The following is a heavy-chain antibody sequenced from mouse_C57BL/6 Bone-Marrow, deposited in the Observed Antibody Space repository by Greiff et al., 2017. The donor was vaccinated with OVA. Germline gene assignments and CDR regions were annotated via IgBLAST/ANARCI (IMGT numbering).Heavy chain of an antibody. J-gene: IGHJ2*01. Sequence: VQLQQSGAELARPGASVKLSCKASGYTFTSYGISWVKQRTGQGLEWIGEIYPRSGNTYYNEKFKGKATLTADKSSSTAYMELRSLTSEDSAVYFCAREEEFYYGSPLVYWGQGTTLTVSS. D-gene: IGHD1-1*01. CDR1: GYTFTSYG. CDR3: AREEEFYYGSPLVY. V-gene: IGHV1-81*01. CDR2: IYPRSGNT.